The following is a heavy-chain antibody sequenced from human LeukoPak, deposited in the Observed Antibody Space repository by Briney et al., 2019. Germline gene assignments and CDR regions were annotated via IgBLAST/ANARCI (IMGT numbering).Heavy chain of an antibody. CDR3: ARVRLGIFGVVNRNFRVDY. CDR1: GGSFSGYY. CDR2: INHSGST. J-gene: IGHJ4*02. Sequence: SETLSLTCAVYGGSFSGYYWSWIPQPPGKGLEWIGEINHSGSTNYNPSLKSRVTISVDTSKNQFSLKLSSVTAADTAVYYCARVRLGIFGVVNRNFRVDYWGQGTLVTVSS. V-gene: IGHV4-34*01. D-gene: IGHD3-3*01.